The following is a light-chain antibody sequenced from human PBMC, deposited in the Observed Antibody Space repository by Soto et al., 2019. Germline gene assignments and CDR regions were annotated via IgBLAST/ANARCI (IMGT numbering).Light chain of an antibody. Sequence: EIVLTQSPGTLSLSPGESATLSCRASQSVSSNSLAWYRRNPGQPPSLLIYGTSTRATDIPRRISSSGSGTDFTLPLTRLEPEDFAVYFCQQYGDSPPTFGQGTKVEV. CDR2: GTS. V-gene: IGKV3-20*01. J-gene: IGKJ1*01. CDR1: QSVSSNS. CDR3: QQYGDSPPT.